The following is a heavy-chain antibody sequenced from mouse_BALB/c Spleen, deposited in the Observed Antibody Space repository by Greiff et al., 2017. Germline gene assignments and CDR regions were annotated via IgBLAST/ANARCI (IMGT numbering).Heavy chain of an antibody. J-gene: IGHJ4*01. D-gene: IGHD1-1*01. CDR1: GFTFSSYA. CDR2: ISSGGSYT. CDR3: ARVHYYGNAMDY. V-gene: IGHV5-9-4*01. Sequence: EVHLVESGGDLVKPGGSLKLSCAASGFTFSSYAMSWVRQSPEKRLEWVAEISSGGSYTYYPDTVTGRFTISRDNAKNTLYLEMSSLRSEDTAMYYCARVHYYGNAMDYWGQGTSVTVSS.